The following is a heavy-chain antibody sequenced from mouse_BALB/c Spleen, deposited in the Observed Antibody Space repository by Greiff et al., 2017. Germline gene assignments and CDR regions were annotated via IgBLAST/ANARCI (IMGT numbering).Heavy chain of an antibody. CDR2: IWSGGST. CDR3: ARVYYGYDDAMDY. CDR1: GFSLTSYG. Sequence: QVHVKQSGPGLVQPSQSLSITCTVSGFSLTSYGVHWVRQSPGKGLEWLGVIWSGGSTDYNAAFISRLSISKDNSKSQVFFKMNSLQANDTAIYYCARVYYGYDDAMDYWGQGTSVTVSS. D-gene: IGHD2-2*01. V-gene: IGHV2-2*02. J-gene: IGHJ4*01.